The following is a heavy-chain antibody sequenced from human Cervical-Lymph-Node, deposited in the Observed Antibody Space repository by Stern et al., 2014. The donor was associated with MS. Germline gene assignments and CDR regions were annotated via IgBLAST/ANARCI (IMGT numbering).Heavy chain of an antibody. CDR3: ARIHPAFANQGY. D-gene: IGHD3-16*01. Sequence: QVQLQESGPGLVKPSETLSLMCTISGGSINSNSYYWGWIRQPPGKGLEWIGSVTYSGRTYFNPSLQSRVTISVDTSKIHFFLNRRSVPAADTAVYYCARIHPAFANQGYWGRGILVSVPS. CDR2: VTYSGRT. J-gene: IGHJ4*02. CDR1: GGSINSNSYY. V-gene: IGHV4-39*02.